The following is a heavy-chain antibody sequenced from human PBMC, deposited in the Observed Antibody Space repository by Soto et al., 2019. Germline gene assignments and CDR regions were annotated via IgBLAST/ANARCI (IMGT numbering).Heavy chain of an antibody. CDR1: GFTFSSYD. D-gene: IGHD1-1*01. V-gene: IGHV3-21*01. CDR2: ITTSGSYI. CDR3: VTSGTAPMLRHNWFDP. Sequence: EVQLVESGGGLVKPGGSLRLSCAASGFTFSSYDMNCVRQAPGKGLEYVSSITTSGSYIYYGDSVRGRFTISRDNAKNSLFLQMDSLRAEDTAVYYCVTSGTAPMLRHNWFDPWGQGTLVTVSS. J-gene: IGHJ5*02.